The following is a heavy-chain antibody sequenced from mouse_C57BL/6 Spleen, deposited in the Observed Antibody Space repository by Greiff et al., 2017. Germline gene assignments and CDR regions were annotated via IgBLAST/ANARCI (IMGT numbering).Heavy chain of an antibody. CDR1: GFTFSSYA. Sequence: EVQLVESGEGLVKPGGSLKLSCAASGFTFSSYAMSWVRQTPEKRLEWVAYISSGGDYIYYADTVKGRFTISRDNARNTLYLQMSSLKSEDTAMYYCTREGFYYYAMDYWGQGTSVTVSS. V-gene: IGHV5-9-1*02. J-gene: IGHJ4*01. CDR3: TREGFYYYAMDY. CDR2: ISSGGDYI.